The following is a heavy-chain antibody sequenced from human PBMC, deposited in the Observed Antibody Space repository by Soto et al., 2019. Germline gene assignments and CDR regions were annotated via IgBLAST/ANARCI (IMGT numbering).Heavy chain of an antibody. V-gene: IGHV3-7*01. CDR1: GFTFSSYC. J-gene: IGHJ4*02. Sequence: PGGSLRLSCAASGFTFSSYCMSWVRQAPGKGLEWVAYIKQDGSEKYYDDSVRGRFTISRDNAKNSLCLQMNSLRAEDTAVYYCARDQPAYYFDYWGQGTLVTVSS. CDR2: IKQDGSEK. CDR3: ARDQPAYYFDY.